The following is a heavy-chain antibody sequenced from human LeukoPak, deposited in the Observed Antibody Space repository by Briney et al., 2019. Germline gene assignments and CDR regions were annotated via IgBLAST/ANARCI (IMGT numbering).Heavy chain of an antibody. J-gene: IGHJ6*04. V-gene: IGHV3-48*03. CDR1: GFTFSSYE. CDR3: AELGITMIGGV. CDR2: VSGSGAHT. Sequence: GGSLRLSCAASGFTFSSYEMNWVRQAPGKGLQWVSAVSGSGAHTYYADSVKGRFTISRDNAKNSLYLQMNSLRAEDTAVYYCAELGITMIGGVWGKGTTVTISS. D-gene: IGHD3-10*02.